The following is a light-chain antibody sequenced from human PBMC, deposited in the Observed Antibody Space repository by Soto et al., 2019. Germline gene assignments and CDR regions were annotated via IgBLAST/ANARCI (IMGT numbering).Light chain of an antibody. CDR2: GVS. Sequence: EIVMTQSPATLSVSPGERATLSCRASQSVGSDLAWYQQKPGQGPRLLLYGVSTRATGIPARFSGSGSGTEFTLTISSLQSEDFAIYYCQQYNNWPRTFGHGTKVDFK. V-gene: IGKV3D-15*01. CDR3: QQYNNWPRT. CDR1: QSVGSD. J-gene: IGKJ3*01.